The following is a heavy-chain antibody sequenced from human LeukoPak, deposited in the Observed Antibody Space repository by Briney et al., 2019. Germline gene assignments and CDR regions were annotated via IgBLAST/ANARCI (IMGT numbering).Heavy chain of an antibody. CDR3: AREEMHALDTAMVNYYYYMDV. J-gene: IGHJ6*03. D-gene: IGHD5-18*01. CDR1: GFTFSSYA. Sequence: GGSLRLSCAASGFTFSSYAMHWVRQAPGKGLEWVAVISYDGSNKYYADSVKGRFTISRDNSKNTLYLQMNSLRAEDTAVYYCAREEMHALDTAMVNYYYYMDVWGKGTTVTVSS. V-gene: IGHV3-30*04. CDR2: ISYDGSNK.